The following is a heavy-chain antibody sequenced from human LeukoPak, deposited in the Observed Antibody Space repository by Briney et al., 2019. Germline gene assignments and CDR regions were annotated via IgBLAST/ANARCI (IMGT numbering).Heavy chain of an antibody. V-gene: IGHV4-34*01. CDR1: GGSFSGYY. J-gene: IGHJ4*02. Sequence: SETLSLTCAVYGGSFSGYYWSWIRQPPGKGLEWIGEINHSGSTNYNPSLKSRVTISVDTSKNQFSLNLSSVTAADTAVYYCARQYCSSSSCYFDYWGQGTLVTVSS. CDR3: ARQYCSSSSCYFDY. CDR2: INHSGST. D-gene: IGHD2-2*01.